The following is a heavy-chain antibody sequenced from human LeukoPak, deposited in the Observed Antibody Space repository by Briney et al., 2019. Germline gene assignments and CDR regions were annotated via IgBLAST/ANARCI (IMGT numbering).Heavy chain of an antibody. V-gene: IGHV3-23*01. CDR3: ARAPFFWSGYYRGGYFDY. D-gene: IGHD3-3*01. CDR2: ISGSGGST. J-gene: IGHJ4*02. Sequence: PGGSLRLSCAASGFTFSSYAMSWVRQAPGKGLEWVSAISGSGGSTYYADPVKGRFTISRDNSKNTLYLQMNSLRAEDTAVYYCARAPFFWSGYYRGGYFDYWGQGTLVTVSS. CDR1: GFTFSSYA.